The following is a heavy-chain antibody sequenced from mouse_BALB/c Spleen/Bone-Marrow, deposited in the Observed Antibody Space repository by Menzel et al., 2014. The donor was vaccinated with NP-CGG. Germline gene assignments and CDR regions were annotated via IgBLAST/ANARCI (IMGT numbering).Heavy chain of an antibody. J-gene: IGHJ3*01. V-gene: IGHV4-1*02. CDR1: GIDFSKYW. CDR3: ASLHYYCFFAY. CDR2: INPDRRTI. Sequence: LQQSGGGLVKPGGSMKLSCEASGIDFSKYWMSWVQPAPGKGLEWIGEINPDRRTINYTPSLKDKFIISRDNAKNTLFLQMSKVRSEDSSLYYCASLHYYCFFAYWGQGTLVTVSA. D-gene: IGHD1-2*01.